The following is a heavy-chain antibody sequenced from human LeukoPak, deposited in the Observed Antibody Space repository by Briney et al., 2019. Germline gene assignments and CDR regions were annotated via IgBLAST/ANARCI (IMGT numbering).Heavy chain of an antibody. Sequence: SETLSLTCTVSGGSISSYYWSWIRQPPGKGLEWIGEINHSGSTNYNPSLKSRVTISVDTSKNQFSLKLSSVTAADTAVYYCARRTYYDFWSGYPSPNDAFDIWGQGTMVTVSS. V-gene: IGHV4-34*01. CDR1: GGSISSYY. J-gene: IGHJ3*02. CDR3: ARRTYYDFWSGYPSPNDAFDI. CDR2: INHSGST. D-gene: IGHD3-3*01.